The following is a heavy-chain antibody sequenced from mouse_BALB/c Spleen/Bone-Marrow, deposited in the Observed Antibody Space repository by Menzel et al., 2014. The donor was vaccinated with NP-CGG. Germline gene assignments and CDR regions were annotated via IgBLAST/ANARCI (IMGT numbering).Heavy chain of an antibody. D-gene: IGHD2-3*01. CDR2: INPGSGGT. CDR3: ARDWLLPFAC. J-gene: IGHJ3*01. CDR1: GYAFTNYL. V-gene: IGHV1-54*01. Sequence: LQESGAELVRPGTSVKVSCKASGYAFTNYLIEWVKQRPGQGLEWIGMINPGSGGTNYNEKFKGKATLTADKSSSTAYMQLSSLTSDDSAVYFCARDWLLPFACWGQGTLVTVST.